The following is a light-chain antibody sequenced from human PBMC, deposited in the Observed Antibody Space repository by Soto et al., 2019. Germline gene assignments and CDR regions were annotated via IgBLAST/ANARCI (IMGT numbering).Light chain of an antibody. V-gene: IGKV3-20*01. CDR3: QQYGSSPIT. CDR2: GAS. J-gene: IGKJ5*01. Sequence: EIVLTQSPGTLSLSPGERATLSCRASQSFSSTYLAWYQKKPGQAPRLLVYGASSRASGIPDRFSGFGSGTDFNLTISRLETEDFAVYLCQQYGSSPITFGQGTRLEIK. CDR1: QSFSSTY.